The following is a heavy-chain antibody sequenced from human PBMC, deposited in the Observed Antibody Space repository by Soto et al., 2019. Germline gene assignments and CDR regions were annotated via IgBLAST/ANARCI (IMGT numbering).Heavy chain of an antibody. CDR1: GYTFSSNY. V-gene: IGHV1-46*01. CDR3: AISGRAFDDLTMGRQYYYGMDV. CDR2: INPSGGST. Sequence: ASGKVSCKASGYTFSSNYMYWVRQAPGQGLEWMGIINPSGGSTSYAQKFQGRVTMTRDTSTSTVYMELTSLRSEDTAVYYCAISGRAFDDLTMGRQYYYGMDVWGQGTTVTVSS. J-gene: IGHJ6*02. D-gene: IGHD2-8*01.